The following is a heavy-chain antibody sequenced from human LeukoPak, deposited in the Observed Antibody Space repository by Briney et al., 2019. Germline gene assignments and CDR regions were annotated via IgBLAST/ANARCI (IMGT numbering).Heavy chain of an antibody. V-gene: IGHV1-2*02. CDR3: ARGYSSSWYTPPYYYYMDV. J-gene: IGHJ6*03. D-gene: IGHD6-13*01. Sequence: ASVKVSCKASGYTFTGYYMHWVRQAPGQGLEWMGWINPNSGGTNYAQKFQGRVTMTRNTSISTAYMELSSLRSEDTAVYYCARGYSSSWYTPPYYYYMDVWGKGTTVTISS. CDR2: INPNSGGT. CDR1: GYTFTGYY.